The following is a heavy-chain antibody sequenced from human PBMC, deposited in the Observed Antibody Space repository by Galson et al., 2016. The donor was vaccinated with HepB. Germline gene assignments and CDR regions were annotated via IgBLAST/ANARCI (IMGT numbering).Heavy chain of an antibody. CDR3: ARLSGGVLDFDY. J-gene: IGHJ4*02. CDR2: IAYTGTT. CDR1: GASLSSGAYY. Sequence: TLSLTCAVSGASLSSGAYYWSWIRQHPERGLEWLGYIAYTGTTSYNPSLGNRLAISVDTSKSHFSLRLNSVTAADSAVYYCARLSGGVLDFDYWGQGTLVTVSS. V-gene: IGHV4-31*11. D-gene: IGHD3-10*01.